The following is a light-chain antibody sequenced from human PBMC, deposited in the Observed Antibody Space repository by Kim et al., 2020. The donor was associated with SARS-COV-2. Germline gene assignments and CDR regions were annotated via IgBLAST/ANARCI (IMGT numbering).Light chain of an antibody. J-gene: IGLJ1*01. V-gene: IGLV2-18*02. Sequence: GQSVTISCTGSSSDVGSHNRVSWYQQPPGTDPKLIIYEVTSRPSGVPDRFSGSKSGNTASLTISGLQAEDEADYYCSSYSTRSTYVFGTGTKVTVL. CDR2: EVT. CDR3: SSYSTRSTYV. CDR1: SSDVGSHNR.